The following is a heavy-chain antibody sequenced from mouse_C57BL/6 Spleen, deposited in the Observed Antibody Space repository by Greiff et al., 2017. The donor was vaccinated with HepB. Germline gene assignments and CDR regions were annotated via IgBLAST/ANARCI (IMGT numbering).Heavy chain of an antibody. Sequence: QVQLQQPGAELVRPGTSVKLSCKASGYTFTSYWMHWVKQRPGQGLEWIGVIDPSDSYTNYNQKFKGKATLTVDTSSSTAYMKLSSLTSEDSAVYYCARLDYEAWFAYWGQGTLVTVSA. D-gene: IGHD2-4*01. J-gene: IGHJ3*01. V-gene: IGHV1-59*01. CDR2: IDPSDSYT. CDR1: GYTFTSYW. CDR3: ARLDYEAWFAY.